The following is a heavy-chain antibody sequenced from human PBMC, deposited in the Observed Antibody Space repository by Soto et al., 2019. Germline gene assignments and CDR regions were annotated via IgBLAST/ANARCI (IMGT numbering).Heavy chain of an antibody. Sequence: GESLKISCKGSGYSFTIYWISWVRQMPGKGLEWMGRIDPSDSYTNYSPSFQGHVTISADKSISTAYLQWSSLKASDTAMYYCARRRGGSYSLDYWGQGTLVTVSS. CDR2: IDPSDSYT. J-gene: IGHJ4*02. V-gene: IGHV5-10-1*01. D-gene: IGHD1-26*01. CDR3: ARRRGGSYSLDY. CDR1: GYSFTIYW.